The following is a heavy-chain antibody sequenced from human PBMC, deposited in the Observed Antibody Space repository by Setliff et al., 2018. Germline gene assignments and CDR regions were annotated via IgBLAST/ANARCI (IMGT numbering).Heavy chain of an antibody. CDR1: GFTFSSYA. V-gene: IGHV3-23*01. CDR3: TRDQDYYGMDV. CDR2: ISGSGGST. J-gene: IGHJ6*02. Sequence: GGSLRLSCAASGFTFSSYAMSWVRQAPGKGLEWVSVISGSGGSTYILDSVKGRFTISRDNTKNSLYLQMNSLRGEDTAVYHCTRDQDYYGMDVWGQGTTVTVSS.